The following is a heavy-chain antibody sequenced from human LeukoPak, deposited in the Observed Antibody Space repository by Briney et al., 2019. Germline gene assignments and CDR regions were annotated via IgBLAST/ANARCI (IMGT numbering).Heavy chain of an antibody. Sequence: GGSLRLSCAASGFTFSSYWMSWVRQVPGKGLEWVANIKQDGSEKYYVDSVKGRFTISRDNAKNSLYLQMNSLRAEDTAVYYCARDYDILTGYPAFDYWGQGTLVTVSS. D-gene: IGHD3-9*01. CDR1: GFTFSSYW. CDR2: IKQDGSEK. J-gene: IGHJ4*02. CDR3: ARDYDILTGYPAFDY. V-gene: IGHV3-7*01.